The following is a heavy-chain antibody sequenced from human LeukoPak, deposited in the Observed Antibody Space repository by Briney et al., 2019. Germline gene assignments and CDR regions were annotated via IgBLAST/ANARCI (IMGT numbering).Heavy chain of an antibody. Sequence: KTSETLSLTCTVSGGSISRYYWSWIRQPPGKGLEWIGYIYYSGSTNYNPSLKSRVTISVDTSKNQFSLKLSSVTAADTAVYYCARAIMVRGVLDAFDIWGQGTMVTVPS. CDR1: GGSISRYY. CDR2: IYYSGST. V-gene: IGHV4-59*01. D-gene: IGHD3-10*01. CDR3: ARAIMVRGVLDAFDI. J-gene: IGHJ3*02.